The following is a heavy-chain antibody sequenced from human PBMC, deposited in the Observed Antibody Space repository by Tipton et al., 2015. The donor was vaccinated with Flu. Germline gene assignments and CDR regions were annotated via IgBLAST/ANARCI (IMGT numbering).Heavy chain of an antibody. Sequence: QLVQSGAEVKKPGESLKISRKASGYNFRTSWIGWTRQLPGKGLEWMGMVFPDDSDAIYSPSFQGQVTFSVDTSINTAYLQWDALQASDSAIYYCARHVKFGYKTFDSWGQGTLVTVSS. CDR3: ARHVKFGYKTFDS. D-gene: IGHD1-14*01. V-gene: IGHV5-51*01. CDR2: VFPDDSDA. CDR1: GYNFRTSW. J-gene: IGHJ4*02.